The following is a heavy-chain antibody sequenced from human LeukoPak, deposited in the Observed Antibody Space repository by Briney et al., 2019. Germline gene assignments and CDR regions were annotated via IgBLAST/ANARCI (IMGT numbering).Heavy chain of an antibody. CDR1: GYSISSGYY. CDR2: IYHSGST. Sequence: SETLSLTCAVSGYSISSGYYWGWIRQPPGKGLEWIGSIYHSGSTYYNPSLKSRVTMSVDTSKNQFSLKLSSVTAADTAVYYCARDLNYYDSSGFWDYWGQGTLVTVSS. V-gene: IGHV4-38-2*02. D-gene: IGHD3-22*01. CDR3: ARDLNYYDSSGFWDY. J-gene: IGHJ4*02.